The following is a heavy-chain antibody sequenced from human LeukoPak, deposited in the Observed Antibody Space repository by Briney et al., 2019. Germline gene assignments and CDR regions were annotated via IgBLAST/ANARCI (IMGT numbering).Heavy chain of an antibody. V-gene: IGHV3-66*01. Sequence: GGSLRLSCAASGFTVSSNYMSWVRQAPGKGLEWVSVIYSGGSTYYADSVKGRFTISRDNSKNTLYLQMNSLRAEDTAVYYCASGGDGYNRPFDYWGQGTLVTVSS. CDR2: IYSGGST. CDR3: ASGGDGYNRPFDY. CDR1: GFTVSSNY. D-gene: IGHD5-24*01. J-gene: IGHJ4*02.